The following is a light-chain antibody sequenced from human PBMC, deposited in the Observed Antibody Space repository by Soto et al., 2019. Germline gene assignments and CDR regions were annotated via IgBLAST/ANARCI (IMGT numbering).Light chain of an antibody. CDR3: QVWDNRTAL. CDR1: NIGSKN. V-gene: IGLV3-9*01. Sequence: SYELTKPLSVSVALGQTARLTCGGSNIGSKNVHWYQQKQGQSPVLVIYNDNSRPSGIPERVSCSNSGSTATLNISMAQAGDEADYDCQVWDNRTALIGGGTKLTVL. CDR2: NDN. J-gene: IGLJ2*01.